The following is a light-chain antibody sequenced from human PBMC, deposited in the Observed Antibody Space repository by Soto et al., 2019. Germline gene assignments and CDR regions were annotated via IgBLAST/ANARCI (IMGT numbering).Light chain of an antibody. V-gene: IGLV1-44*01. Sequence: QSVLTQPPSASGTPGQRVTISCSGSSSNIGSNTVNWYQQLPGTAPKLLIYSNSQRPSGVPDRFSGSKSGTSASLALSGLQSEDEADYYCAAWDDSLNGYVFGTGTQLTVL. CDR1: SSNIGSNT. CDR2: SNS. J-gene: IGLJ1*01. CDR3: AAWDDSLNGYV.